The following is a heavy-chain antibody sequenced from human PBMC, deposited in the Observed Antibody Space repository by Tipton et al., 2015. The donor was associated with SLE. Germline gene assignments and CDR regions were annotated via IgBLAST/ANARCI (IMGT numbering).Heavy chain of an antibody. D-gene: IGHD6-25*01. CDR1: GDSFTNDAHY. Sequence: TLSPTCTVSGDSFTNDAHYWGWIRQTAGKGLEWLGRIHNTGSTYYNPSLKSRVTISLDTSTNQFSLRLTSVTAADTAEYYCVRIIRADWYFDLWGRGTLVTVSS. CDR3: VRIIRADWYFDL. V-gene: IGHV4-61*02. J-gene: IGHJ2*01. CDR2: IHNTGST.